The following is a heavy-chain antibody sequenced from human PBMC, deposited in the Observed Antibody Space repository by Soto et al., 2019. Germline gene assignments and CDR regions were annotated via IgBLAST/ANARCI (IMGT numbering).Heavy chain of an antibody. D-gene: IGHD6-13*01. CDR1: NGYINSGGFY. V-gene: IGHV4-31*03. Sequence: QVQLQESGPGLLKPSQTLSLTCNVSNGYINSGGFYWSWIRQHPGKGLEWIGYIFHSGSTLYNPSLNSRVTLSADTPKNQLSLTLRSVTVADTAVYYCARGGIAGHWFDPWGQGILVTVSS. CDR2: IFHSGST. CDR3: ARGGIAGHWFDP. J-gene: IGHJ5*02.